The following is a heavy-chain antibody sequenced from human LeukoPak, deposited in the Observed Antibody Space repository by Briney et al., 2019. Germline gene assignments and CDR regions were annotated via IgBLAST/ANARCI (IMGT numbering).Heavy chain of an antibody. CDR2: ISYDGSNK. J-gene: IGHJ4*02. CDR1: GFTFSSYA. D-gene: IGHD2-2*02. CDR3: ARLIRYCSSTSCYMPVGYSYGPTTDDFDY. V-gene: IGHV3-30-3*01. Sequence: PGRSLRLSCAASGFTFSSYAMHWVRQAPGKGLEWVAVISYDGSNKYYADSVKGRFTISRDNSKNTLYLQMNSLRAEDTAVYYCARLIRYCSSTSCYMPVGYSYGPTTDDFDYWGQGTLVTVSS.